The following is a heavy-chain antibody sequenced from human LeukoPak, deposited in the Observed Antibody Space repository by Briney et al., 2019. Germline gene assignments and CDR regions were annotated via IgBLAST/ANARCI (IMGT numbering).Heavy chain of an antibody. CDR1: GGSMKRSY. D-gene: IGHD2-2*01. CDR3: ARDSSPAALPYMDA. J-gene: IGHJ6*03. V-gene: IGHV4-59*01. Sequence: SETLSLTCLVSGGSMKRSYWTWIRQAPGKGLEWIGNIDDSGNTNYSPSLKSRVTISLDTAKNQFSLRVMSVTAAVRALYFCARDSSPAALPYMDAWGEGTTVTVSS. CDR2: IDDSGNT.